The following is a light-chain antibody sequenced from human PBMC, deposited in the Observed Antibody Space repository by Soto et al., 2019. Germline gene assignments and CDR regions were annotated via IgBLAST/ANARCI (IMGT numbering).Light chain of an antibody. Sequence: DIQMTQSPSSLSASVGDRVTITCRASQDINSYLNWYQQKPGKAPKLLIYAASSLQSGVPSRFSGTRSGTDFTLTISSLQPEDFATYYCQQSYTSLSTLAQGTRL. CDR2: AAS. CDR3: QQSYTSLST. J-gene: IGKJ5*01. V-gene: IGKV1-39*01. CDR1: QDINSY.